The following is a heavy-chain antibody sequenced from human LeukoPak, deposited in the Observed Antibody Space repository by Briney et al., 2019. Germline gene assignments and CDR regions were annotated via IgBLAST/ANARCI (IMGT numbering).Heavy chain of an antibody. CDR2: ISGSGGSV. CDR3: AKDAPQITMVRPNWFDS. Sequence: GGSLRLSCTASGFSFSNYVMNWVRQAPGKGLEWVSAISGSGGSVYYAASVKGRFTISRDNSKSTLFLQVSSLRAEDTAVYYCAKDAPQITMVRPNWFDSWGQGTRVTVSS. J-gene: IGHJ5*01. CDR1: GFSFSNYV. D-gene: IGHD3-10*01. V-gene: IGHV3-23*01.